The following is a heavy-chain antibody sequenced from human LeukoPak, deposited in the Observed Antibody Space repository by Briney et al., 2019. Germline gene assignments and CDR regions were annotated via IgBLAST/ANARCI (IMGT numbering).Heavy chain of an antibody. CDR2: INPNSGGT. D-gene: IGHD7-27*01. J-gene: IGHJ4*02. CDR3: ARGPATGDFDY. CDR1: GYTFTAIY. V-gene: IGHV1-2*02. Sequence: ASVKVSCKASGYTFTAIYIHWARQTPGQGLEWMGWINPNSGGTNFAQKFQGRVTMTRDTSISTAYMELSRLGSDDTAVYYCARGPATGDFDYWGQGTLVTVSS.